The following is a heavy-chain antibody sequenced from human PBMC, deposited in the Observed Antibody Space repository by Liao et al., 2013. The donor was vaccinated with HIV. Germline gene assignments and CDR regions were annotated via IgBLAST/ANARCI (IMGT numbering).Heavy chain of an antibody. Sequence: QVQLQESGPGLVKASQTLSLTCTVSGDSISSDDYYWNWIRQPVGKGLEWVGRASSTGFTNFNPSLRGRVTISRDTSKDQFFLMLSSMTAADTAVYYCARGPYQGAFDIWGRGTVVTVSS. D-gene: IGHD2-2*01. CDR2: ASSTGFT. V-gene: IGHV4-61*02. J-gene: IGHJ3*02. CDR3: ARGPYQGAFDI. CDR1: GDSISSDDYY.